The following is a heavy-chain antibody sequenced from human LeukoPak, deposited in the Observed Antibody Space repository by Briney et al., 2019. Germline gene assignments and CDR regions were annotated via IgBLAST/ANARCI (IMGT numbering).Heavy chain of an antibody. CDR1: GGSFSGYY. CDR2: INHSGST. V-gene: IGHV4-34*01. Sequence: SETLSFTCAVYGGSFSGYYWSWIRQPPGKGLEWIGEINHSGSTNYNPSLKSRVTISVDTSKNQFSPKLSSVTAADTAVYYCARRKGRCSSTSCLTLLFDYWGQGTLVTVSS. CDR3: ARRKGRCSSTSCLTLLFDY. D-gene: IGHD2-2*01. J-gene: IGHJ4*02.